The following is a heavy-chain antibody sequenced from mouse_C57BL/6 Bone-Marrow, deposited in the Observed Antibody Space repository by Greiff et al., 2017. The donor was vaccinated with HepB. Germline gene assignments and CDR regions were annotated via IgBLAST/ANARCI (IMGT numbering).Heavy chain of an antibody. V-gene: IGHV1-80*01. Sequence: QVQLQQSGAELVKPGASVKISCKASGYAFSSYWMHWVKQRPGKGLEWIGQIYPGDGDTNYNGKFKGKATLTADKSSSTAYMQLSSLTSEDSAVYFCARSMGGGYAMDYWGQGTSVTVSS. J-gene: IGHJ4*01. D-gene: IGHD1-1*02. CDR3: ARSMGGGYAMDY. CDR1: GYAFSSYW. CDR2: IYPGDGDT.